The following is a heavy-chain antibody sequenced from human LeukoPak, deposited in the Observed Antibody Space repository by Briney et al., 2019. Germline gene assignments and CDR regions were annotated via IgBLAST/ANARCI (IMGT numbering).Heavy chain of an antibody. J-gene: IGHJ4*02. CDR3: AKDQYGGNPQYYFDY. D-gene: IGHD4-23*01. CDR1: GFTFSSYE. Sequence: GTSLRLSCAASGFTFSSYEMHWVRQAPGKGLEWVSYIYSSGSTIYYADSVKGRFTISRDNAKNSLYLQMNSLRAEDTAVYYCAKDQYGGNPQYYFDYWGQGTLVTVSS. CDR2: IYSSGSTI. V-gene: IGHV3-48*03.